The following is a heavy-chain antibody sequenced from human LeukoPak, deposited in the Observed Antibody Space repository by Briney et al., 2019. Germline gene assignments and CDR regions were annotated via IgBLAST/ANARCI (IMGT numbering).Heavy chain of an antibody. CDR2: IYHSWIT. V-gene: IGHV4-38-2*02. CDR3: ARHIADYVWGSYRTHPLDY. CDR1: GYSISSGYY. D-gene: IGHD3-16*02. Sequence: PSETLSLTCTVSGYSISSGYYWGWIRQPPGKGLEWIGSIYHSWITYDNPFLERRVTISVDTSKTQFFLMLSSVTAADTAVYYGARHIADYVWGSYRTHPLDYWGQGTLVTVSS. J-gene: IGHJ4*02.